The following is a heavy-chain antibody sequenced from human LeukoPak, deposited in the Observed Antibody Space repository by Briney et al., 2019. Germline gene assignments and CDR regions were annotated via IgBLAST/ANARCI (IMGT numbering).Heavy chain of an antibody. D-gene: IGHD1-26*01. CDR3: AKDHSGSYYPFFDY. J-gene: IGHJ4*02. Sequence: GGSLRLSCAASGFTFSSYAMRWVRQARGKGLVWVSAISGSGGSTYYADSVKGRFTISRDNSKNTLYLQMNSLRAEDTAVYYCAKDHSGSYYPFFDYWGQGTLVTVSS. CDR1: GFTFSSYA. CDR2: ISGSGGST. V-gene: IGHV3-23*01.